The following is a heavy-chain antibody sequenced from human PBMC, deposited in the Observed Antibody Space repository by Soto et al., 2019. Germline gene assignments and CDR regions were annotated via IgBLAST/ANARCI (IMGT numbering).Heavy chain of an antibody. CDR1: GDPISAYS. J-gene: IGHJ4*02. CDR3: AREGNLGRWLQPLDF. D-gene: IGHD5-12*01. V-gene: IGHV4-59*01. CDR2: IHYNGNT. Sequence: SETLSLTYTVSGDPISAYSWIGVRQPPGKGLEWIGNIHYNGNTKYNPSLKSRVTMSVDTSKNQFSLKLISVTAADTAKYFCAREGNLGRWLQPLDFWGQGTLVTVS.